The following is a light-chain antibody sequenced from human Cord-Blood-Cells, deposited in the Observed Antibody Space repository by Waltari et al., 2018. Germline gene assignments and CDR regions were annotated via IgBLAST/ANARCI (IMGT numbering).Light chain of an antibody. CDR1: SSNIGRNY. Sequence: QSVLTQPPSASGTPGQRVTISCSGSSSNIGRNYVHCYQQLPGPAPKLLIYRNNQRPSGVPDRFSGSKSGTSASLAISGLRSEDEADYYCAAWDDSLSGWVFGGGTKLTVL. V-gene: IGLV1-47*01. CDR2: RNN. J-gene: IGLJ3*02. CDR3: AAWDDSLSGWV.